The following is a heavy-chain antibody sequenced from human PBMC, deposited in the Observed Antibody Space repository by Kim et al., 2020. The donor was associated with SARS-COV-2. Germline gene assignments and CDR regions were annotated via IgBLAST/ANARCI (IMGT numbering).Heavy chain of an antibody. CDR2: ISGSGGST. V-gene: IGHV3-23*01. Sequence: GGSLRLSCAASGFTFSSYAMSWVRQAPGKGLEWVSAISGSGGSTYYADSVKGRFTISRDNSKNTLYLQMNSLRADDTAVYYCAKDTIAVAGFSPRGAGGLDAFDIWGQGTMVTVSS. D-gene: IGHD6-19*01. CDR3: AKDTIAVAGFSPRGAGGLDAFDI. J-gene: IGHJ3*02. CDR1: GFTFSSYA.